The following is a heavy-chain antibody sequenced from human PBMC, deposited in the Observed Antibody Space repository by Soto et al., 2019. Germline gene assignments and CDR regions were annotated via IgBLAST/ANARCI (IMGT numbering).Heavy chain of an antibody. Sequence: QVHLVQSGAEVKKPGASVKVSCTASGYTFTSYGISWVRQAPGQGLEWMGWISTYNGNTNYAQKLQGRVTMTTDTSTSTAYMELRSLSSDHSAVYYSPREGYGDYPYWGQGTLVTVSS. CDR2: ISTYNGNT. J-gene: IGHJ4*02. V-gene: IGHV1-18*01. CDR3: PREGYGDYPY. CDR1: GYTFTSYG. D-gene: IGHD4-17*01.